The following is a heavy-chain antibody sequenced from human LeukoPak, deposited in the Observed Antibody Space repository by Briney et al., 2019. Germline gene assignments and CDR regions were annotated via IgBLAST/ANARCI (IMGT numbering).Heavy chain of an antibody. Sequence: SETLSLTCTVSGGSISSYYWSWIRQPAGKGLEWIGRIYTSGSTNYNPSLKSRVTMSVDTSKNQFSLKLSSVTAADTAVYYCAREEGIFGVVIHDYWGQGTLATVSS. CDR2: IYTSGST. V-gene: IGHV4-4*07. CDR3: AREEGIFGVVIHDY. CDR1: GGSISSYY. J-gene: IGHJ4*02. D-gene: IGHD3-3*01.